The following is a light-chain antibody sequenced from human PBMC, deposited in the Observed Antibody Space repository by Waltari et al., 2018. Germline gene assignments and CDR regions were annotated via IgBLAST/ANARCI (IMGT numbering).Light chain of an antibody. CDR1: ALTKQT. J-gene: IGLJ3*02. Sequence: YELTQAPSVSVSSGQTARITCAGDALTKQTAYWYQQTAGQAPVVVIRKDSERPSGVPDRFSGSSSGTTATLTITGVQAEDEADYYCQSADISGNRVFGGGTKLTAL. V-gene: IGLV3-25*03. CDR3: QSADISGNRV. CDR2: KDS.